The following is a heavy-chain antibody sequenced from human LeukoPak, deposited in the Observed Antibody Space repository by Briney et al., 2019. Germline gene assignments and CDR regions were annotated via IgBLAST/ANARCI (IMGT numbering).Heavy chain of an antibody. Sequence: ASVRVSCKASGYTFTGYYMHWVRQAPGQGLEWMGWINPNSGGTNYAQKFQGRVTMTRDTSISTAYMELSRLRSDDTAVYYCARALPPITFGGVIGVPTFSYWGQGTLVTVSS. CDR2: INPNSGGT. CDR3: ARALPPITFGGVIGVPTFSY. D-gene: IGHD3-16*02. J-gene: IGHJ4*02. CDR1: GYTFTGYY. V-gene: IGHV1-2*02.